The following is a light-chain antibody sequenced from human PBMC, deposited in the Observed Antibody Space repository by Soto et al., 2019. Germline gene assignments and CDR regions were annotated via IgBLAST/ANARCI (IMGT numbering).Light chain of an antibody. CDR3: CSYRSGTTWV. V-gene: IGLV2-14*01. Sequence: QSALTQPASVSGSPGQSITISCTGTSSDVGGYNYVSWYQQHPGKAPKLIIYEVTNRLSGVSHRFSGSKSGNSASLTISGLQAEDEADYYCCSYRSGTTWVFGGGTKVTVL. J-gene: IGLJ3*02. CDR2: EVT. CDR1: SSDVGGYNY.